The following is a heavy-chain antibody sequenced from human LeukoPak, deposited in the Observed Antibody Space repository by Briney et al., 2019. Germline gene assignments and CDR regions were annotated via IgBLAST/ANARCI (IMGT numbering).Heavy chain of an antibody. CDR1: GGSFSGYY. CDR2: INHSGST. V-gene: IGHV4-34*01. Sequence: SETLSLTCAVYGGSFSGYYWSWIRQPPGKGLEWIGEINHSGSTNYNPSLKSRVTISVDTSKNQFSLKLSSVTAADTAVYYCARDRPVYYGSGSYRWFDPWGQGTLVTVSS. D-gene: IGHD3-10*01. CDR3: ARDRPVYYGSGSYRWFDP. J-gene: IGHJ5*02.